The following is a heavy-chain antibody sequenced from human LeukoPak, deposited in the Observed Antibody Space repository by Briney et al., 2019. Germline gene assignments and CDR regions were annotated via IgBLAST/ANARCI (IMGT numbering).Heavy chain of an antibody. J-gene: IGHJ4*02. Sequence: ASVRVSCEASGYTFTSYYIHWVRQAPGQGLEWMEMINPSGGSTSYAQTFQGRVTMTRDTSTSTVYMELSSLRSEDTAVYYCARNKNSGFDYWGQGTLVTVSS. D-gene: IGHD3-10*01. CDR1: GYTFTSYY. CDR2: INPSGGST. CDR3: ARNKNSGFDY. V-gene: IGHV1-46*01.